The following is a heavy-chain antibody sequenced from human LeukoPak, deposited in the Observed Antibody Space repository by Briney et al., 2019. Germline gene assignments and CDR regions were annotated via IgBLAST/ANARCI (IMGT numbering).Heavy chain of an antibody. D-gene: IGHD6-19*01. V-gene: IGHV5-10-1*01. CDR2: VDPTDSYT. Sequence: GESLKISCKGSGYSFTNYWISWVRQMPGKGLEWIGRVDPTDSYTNYSPSFQGHVAISVDKSISTAYLQWSSLKASDTAMYYCARQGIVVADSFDPWGQGTLVTVSS. J-gene: IGHJ5*02. CDR3: ARQGIVVADSFDP. CDR1: GYSFTNYW.